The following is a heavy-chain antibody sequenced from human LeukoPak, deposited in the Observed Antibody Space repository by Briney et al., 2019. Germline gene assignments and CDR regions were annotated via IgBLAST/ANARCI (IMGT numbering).Heavy chain of an antibody. D-gene: IGHD4-17*01. Sequence: GGSLRLSCAASGFTFSSYSMNWVRQAPGKGLEWVSYISSSSSTIYYADSVKGRFTISRDNAKSSLYLQMNSLRAEDTAVYYCARDYGVDYWGQGTLVTVSS. J-gene: IGHJ4*02. CDR2: ISSSSSTI. V-gene: IGHV3-48*01. CDR3: ARDYGVDY. CDR1: GFTFSSYS.